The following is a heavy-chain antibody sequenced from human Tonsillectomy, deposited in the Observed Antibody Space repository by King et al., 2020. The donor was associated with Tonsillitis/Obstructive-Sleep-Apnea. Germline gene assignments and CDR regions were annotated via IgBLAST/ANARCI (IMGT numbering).Heavy chain of an antibody. CDR2: IDYSGST. J-gene: IGHJ3*02. V-gene: IGHV4-59*01. D-gene: IGHD3-16*01. Sequence: QLQESGPGLVRPSETLSLTCTVSGGSISSYYWSWLRQPPGKGLEWIGYIDYSGSTNYNPSLKSRVTISVDTSKNQFSLRLSSVSAADTAVYYCAREGDDSFDIWGQGTMVTVSS. CDR3: AREGDDSFDI. CDR1: GGSISSYY.